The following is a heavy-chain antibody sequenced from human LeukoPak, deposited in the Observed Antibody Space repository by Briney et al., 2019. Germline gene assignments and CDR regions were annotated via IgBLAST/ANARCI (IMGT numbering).Heavy chain of an antibody. CDR2: INSDGSST. CDR1: GFTFSSYW. CDR3: ARGYSNYRLDY. J-gene: IGHJ4*02. D-gene: IGHD4-11*01. Sequence: PGGSLRLSCAASGFTFSSYWMHWVRQAPGKGLVWVSRINSDGSSTSYADSVKGRFTISRDNAKNTLYLQMNSLRAEDTAAYYCARGYSNYRLDYWGQGTLVTVSS. V-gene: IGHV3-74*01.